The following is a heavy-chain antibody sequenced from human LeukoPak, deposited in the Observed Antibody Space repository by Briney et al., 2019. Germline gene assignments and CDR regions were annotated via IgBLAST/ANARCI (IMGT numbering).Heavy chain of an antibody. CDR3: AKAGVRSGSYTYYFDY. V-gene: IGHV3-30*04. Sequence: PGGSLRLSCAASGFTFSSYAMHWVRQAPGKGLEWVAVISYDGSNKYYADSVKGRFTISRDNSKNTLYLQMNSLRAEDTAVYYCAKAGVRSGSYTYYFDYWGQGTLVTVSS. CDR1: GFTFSSYA. J-gene: IGHJ4*02. CDR2: ISYDGSNK. D-gene: IGHD3-10*01.